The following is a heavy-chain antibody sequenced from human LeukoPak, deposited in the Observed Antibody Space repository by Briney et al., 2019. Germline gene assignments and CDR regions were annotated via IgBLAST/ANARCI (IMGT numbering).Heavy chain of an antibody. CDR2: IYSGGNT. D-gene: IGHD5-12*01. J-gene: IGHJ1*01. Sequence: GSLRLSCAASGITVSSNYMSWVRQAPGKGLEWVSVIYSGGNTYYVDSVKGRFTISRDNSKNTLYLQMNSLRAEDTAVYYCARPLYNGYGFQRWGQGTLVTVSS. CDR3: ARPLYNGYGFQR. V-gene: IGHV3-66*04. CDR1: GITVSSNY.